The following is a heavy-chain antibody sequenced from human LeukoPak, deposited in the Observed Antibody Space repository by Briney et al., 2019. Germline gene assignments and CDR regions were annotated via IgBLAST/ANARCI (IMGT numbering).Heavy chain of an antibody. J-gene: IGHJ5*02. CDR2: IGGSGGPI. V-gene: IGHV3-48*02. CDR3: VREGGPMAPYSGPGP. Sequence: GGSLRLSCAASGFTFSSYSMDWVRQAPGKGLEWLSYIGGSGGPILYADSVKGRFTISRDNAKNSLYLQMNSLRDEDTAVYYCVREGGPMAPYSGPGPWGQGTLVTVSS. CDR1: GFTFSSYS. D-gene: IGHD3-10*01.